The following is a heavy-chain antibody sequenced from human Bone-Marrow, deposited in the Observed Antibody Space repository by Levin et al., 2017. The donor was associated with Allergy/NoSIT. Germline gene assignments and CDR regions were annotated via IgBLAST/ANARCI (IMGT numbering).Heavy chain of an antibody. V-gene: IGHV3-74*01. Sequence: GESLKISCAASGFAFSNYWMHWVRQAPGKGLVWVSRINRGGSSTTYADSVKGRFTISRDNAQNTLYLQMNSLRAEDTAVYYCARDPFAYNFGSGSYLDYWGQGTLVSVSS. J-gene: IGHJ4*02. CDR1: GFAFSNYW. CDR2: INRGGSST. D-gene: IGHD3-10*01. CDR3: ARDPFAYNFGSGSYLDY.